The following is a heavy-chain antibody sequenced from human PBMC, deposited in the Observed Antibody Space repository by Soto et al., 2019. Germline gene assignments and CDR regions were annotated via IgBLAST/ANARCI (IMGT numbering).Heavy chain of an antibody. V-gene: IGHV1-2*02. Sequence: ASVKVSCKAAGYTFTVYYMHGVLRAGVQWLDWMGWINPNSGGTNYAQKFQGRVTMTRDTSISTAYMELSRLRSDDTAVYYCARGITIFGVVKGYYYGMDVWGQGTTVTVSS. J-gene: IGHJ6*02. CDR1: GYTFTVYY. CDR2: INPNSGGT. CDR3: ARGITIFGVVKGYYYGMDV. D-gene: IGHD3-3*01.